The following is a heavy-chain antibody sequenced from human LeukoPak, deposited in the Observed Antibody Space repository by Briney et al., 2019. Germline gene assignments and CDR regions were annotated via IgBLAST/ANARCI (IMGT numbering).Heavy chain of an antibody. J-gene: IGHJ4*02. CDR2: ISYDGSNK. CDR3: ARVSGGRNIVVVPAASYYFDY. CDR1: GCTLSSYA. V-gene: IGHV3-30-3*01. Sequence: PVGSLRLSCAASGCTLSSYAMNWIRQAPGKGMDWAAVISYDGSNKYYADSVKGRFTISRDNSKNTLYLQMNSLRAEDTAVYYCARVSGGRNIVVVPAASYYFDYWGQGTLVTVSS. D-gene: IGHD2-2*01.